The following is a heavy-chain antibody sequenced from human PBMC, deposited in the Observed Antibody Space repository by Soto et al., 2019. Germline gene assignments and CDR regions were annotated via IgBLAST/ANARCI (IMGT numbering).Heavy chain of an antibody. D-gene: IGHD5-18*01. J-gene: IGHJ5*02. CDR2: MNPGSGDT. CDR1: GYTFTNND. V-gene: IGHV1-8*01. CDR3: ARMASFGSLNWFDP. Sequence: GASVKVSCKASGYTFTNNDVTWVRQATGQGLEWMGWMNPGSGDTGYAQKFQDRVTMTRNISIATAYMELSSLRSEDTAIYYCARMASFGSLNWFDPWGQGTLVTVSS.